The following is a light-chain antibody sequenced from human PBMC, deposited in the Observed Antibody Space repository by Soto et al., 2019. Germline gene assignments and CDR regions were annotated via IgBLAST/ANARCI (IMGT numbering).Light chain of an antibody. CDR3: HQYGSSPWT. V-gene: IGKV3-20*01. J-gene: IGKJ1*01. CDR2: GTS. Sequence: EIVLTQSPGTLSLSPGERATFSCRASQSVSSSSLTWYQHRPGRPPRLLIYGTSNRATGIPDRFSGSGSGTDFTLTISRLEPEDIAVYYCHQYGSSPWTFGQGTKVDIK. CDR1: QSVSSSS.